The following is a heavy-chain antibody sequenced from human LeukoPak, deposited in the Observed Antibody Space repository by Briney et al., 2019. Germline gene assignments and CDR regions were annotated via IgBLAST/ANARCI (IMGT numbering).Heavy chain of an antibody. CDR1: GFTFSSYW. D-gene: IGHD3-10*01. CDR2: IKQDGSEK. Sequence: PGGSLRLSCAASGFTFSSYWMSWVRQAPGKGLEWVANIKQDGSEKYYVDSVKGRFTISRDNAKNSLYLQMNSLRAEDTAVYYCARGSHHMVRGVNLFDYWGQGTLVTVSS. J-gene: IGHJ4*02. CDR3: ARGSHHMVRGVNLFDY. V-gene: IGHV3-7*01.